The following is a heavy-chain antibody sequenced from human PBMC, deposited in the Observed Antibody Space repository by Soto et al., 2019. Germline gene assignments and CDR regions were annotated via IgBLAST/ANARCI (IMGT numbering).Heavy chain of an antibody. V-gene: IGHV1-18*01. CDR1: GYTFTSYG. D-gene: IGHD1-1*01. J-gene: IGHJ4*02. CDR3: ARGRYGDY. CDR2: ISAHNGNT. Sequence: QVHRVQSGAEVKKPGASVKVSCKASGYTFTSYGITWVRQAPGQGLEWRGWISAHNGNTDYAQKLQGRVIVTRDTSTSTAYMELRSLRSDDTAVYYCARGRYGDYWGQGALVTVSS.